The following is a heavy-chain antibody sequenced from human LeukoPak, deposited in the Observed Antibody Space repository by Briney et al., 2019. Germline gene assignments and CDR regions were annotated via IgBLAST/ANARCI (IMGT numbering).Heavy chain of an antibody. CDR3: ARVAMDHYYYYMDV. V-gene: IGHV4-38-2*02. CDR2: IYHSGST. J-gene: IGHJ6*03. CDR1: GYSISSGYY. D-gene: IGHD5-18*01. Sequence: PSETLSLTCTVSGYSISSGYYWGWIRQPPGKGLEWIGSIYHSGSTNYNPSLKSRVTISVDTSKNQFSLKLSSVTAADTAVYYYARVAMDHYYYYMDVWGKGTTVTVSS.